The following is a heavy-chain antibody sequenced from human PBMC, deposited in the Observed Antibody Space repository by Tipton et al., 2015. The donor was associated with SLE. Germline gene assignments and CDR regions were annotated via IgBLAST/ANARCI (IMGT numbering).Heavy chain of an antibody. CDR3: ARRGPRTTVTPGFDP. Sequence: TLSLTCAVYGGSFTVYFWRWFRQPPGTGLEWIGEIHHIGTTTYNPSLKGRVSISIDTSKNHFSLQLRSMTAADTSVYFCARRGPRTTVTPGFDPWGPGTLITVSS. D-gene: IGHD4-17*01. CDR1: GGSFTVYF. V-gene: IGHV4-34*01. J-gene: IGHJ5*02. CDR2: IHHIGTT.